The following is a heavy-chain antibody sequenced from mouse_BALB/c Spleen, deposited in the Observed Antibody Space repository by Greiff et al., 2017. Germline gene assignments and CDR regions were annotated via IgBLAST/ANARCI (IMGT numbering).Heavy chain of an antibody. CDR3: ARGINWYFDV. V-gene: IGHV14-3*02. J-gene: IGHJ1*01. CDR2: IDPANGNT. D-gene: IGHD2-4*01. Sequence: VQLQQSGAELVKPGASVKLSCTASGFNIKDTYMHWVKQRPEQGLEWIGRIDPANGNTKYDPKFQGKATITADTSSNTAYLQLSSLTSEDSAVYYCARGINWYFDVWGAGTTVTVSS. CDR1: GFNIKDTY.